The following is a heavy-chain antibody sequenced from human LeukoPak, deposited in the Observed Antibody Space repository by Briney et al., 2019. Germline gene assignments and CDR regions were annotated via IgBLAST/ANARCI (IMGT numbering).Heavy chain of an antibody. CDR3: SRSVY. V-gene: IGHV3-48*02. CDR1: GFSFSTYS. J-gene: IGHJ4*02. CDR2: ISRRGITI. Sequence: GGSLRLSCAASGFSFSTYSMNWFRQTPGKGLEWVSYISRRGITIHYAESVKGRFTTSRDNDNNLLFLQMNNLRDEDTAVYYCSRSVYWGQGTLVTVSS.